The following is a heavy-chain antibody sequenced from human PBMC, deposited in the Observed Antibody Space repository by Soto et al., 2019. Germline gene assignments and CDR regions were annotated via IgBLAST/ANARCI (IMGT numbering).Heavy chain of an antibody. CDR1: GGTFSSYA. CDR2: IIPIFGTA. D-gene: IGHD3-3*01. Sequence: QVQLVQSGAEVKKPGSSVKVSCKASGGTFSSYAISWVRQAPGQGLEWMGGIIPIFGTANYAQKFQGRVTITADESTSTAYMELSSLRSEDTAVYYCARDLGAQDDFWSGYYAYYYYYGMDVWGQGTTVTVSS. J-gene: IGHJ6*02. V-gene: IGHV1-69*01. CDR3: ARDLGAQDDFWSGYYAYYYYYGMDV.